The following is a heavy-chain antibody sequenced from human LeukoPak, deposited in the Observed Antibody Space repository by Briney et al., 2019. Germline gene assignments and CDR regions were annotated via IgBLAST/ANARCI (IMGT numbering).Heavy chain of an antibody. V-gene: IGHV1-46*01. CDR1: GYTXTSYY. D-gene: IGHD5-18*01. Sequence: ASVKVSCKASGYTXTSYYSHWVRQAPGQGLEWMGIINPSGGSARYAQRFQGRVTMTRDTSTSTVYMELSSLRSEDTAVYYCARDQEVHGYIYGAFDIWGQGTMVTVSS. CDR3: ARDQEVHGYIYGAFDI. J-gene: IGHJ3*02. CDR2: INPSGGSA.